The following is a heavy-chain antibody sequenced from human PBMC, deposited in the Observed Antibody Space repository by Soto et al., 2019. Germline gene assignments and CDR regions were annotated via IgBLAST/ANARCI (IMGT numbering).Heavy chain of an antibody. J-gene: IGHJ6*02. Sequence: GGSLRLSCAASGFTFISYSMNWVRQAPGKGLEWVSSISSSSSYIYYADSVKGRFTISRDNAKNSLYLQMNSLRAEDTAVYYCARDGSDYYDIYYYYGMDVWGQGTTVTVSS. CDR3: ARDGSDYYDIYYYYGMDV. D-gene: IGHD3-22*01. CDR2: ISSSSSYI. CDR1: GFTFISYS. V-gene: IGHV3-21*01.